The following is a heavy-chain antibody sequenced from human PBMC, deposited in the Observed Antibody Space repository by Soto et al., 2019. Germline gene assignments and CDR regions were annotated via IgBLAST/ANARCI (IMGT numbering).Heavy chain of an antibody. D-gene: IGHD3-10*01. V-gene: IGHV3-7*01. Sequence: GGSLRLSCAASGFTFISYWMSWVRQAPGKGLEWVANIKQDGSEKYYVDSVKGRFTISRDNAKNSLYLQMNSLRAEDTAVYYCAREPVSGSHAFDIWGQGTMVTVSS. CDR1: GFTFISYW. CDR2: IKQDGSEK. CDR3: AREPVSGSHAFDI. J-gene: IGHJ3*02.